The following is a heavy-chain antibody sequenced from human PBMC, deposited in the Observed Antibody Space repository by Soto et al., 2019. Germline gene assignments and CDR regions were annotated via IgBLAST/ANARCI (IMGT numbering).Heavy chain of an antibody. Sequence: TGGSLRLSCAASGFTFNNYAMHWVRQPPGKGLDWLTVISSDGSNTYYADSVKGRFTISRDNSKNTLYLQMNSLRAEDTAVYYCANYYDSATYSGFHYWGQGTPVTVSS. V-gene: IGHV3-30*01. J-gene: IGHJ4*02. CDR1: GFTFNNYA. CDR2: ISSDGSNT. CDR3: ANYYDSATYSGFHY. D-gene: IGHD3-22*01.